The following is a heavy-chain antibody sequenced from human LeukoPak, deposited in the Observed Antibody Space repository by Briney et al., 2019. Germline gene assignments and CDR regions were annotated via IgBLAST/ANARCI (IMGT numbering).Heavy chain of an antibody. Sequence: SETLSLTCTVSGGSISSYYWSWIRQPPGKWLEWIGYIYYSGSTNYNPSLKSRVTISEDASKNQFSLKLSSVTAADTAVYYCARRTGYCSGGSCYGWFDRWGQGTLVTVSS. CDR3: ARRTGYCSGGSCYGWFDR. CDR2: IYYSGST. CDR1: GGSISSYY. D-gene: IGHD2-15*01. J-gene: IGHJ5*02. V-gene: IGHV4-59*01.